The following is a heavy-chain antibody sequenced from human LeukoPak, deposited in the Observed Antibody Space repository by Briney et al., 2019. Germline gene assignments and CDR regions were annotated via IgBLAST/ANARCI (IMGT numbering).Heavy chain of an antibody. J-gene: IGHJ6*03. V-gene: IGHV4-34*01. CDR3: ARGGRYYYDSSGYGRGYYYYMDV. Sequence: PSETLSLTCAVYGGSFSGYYWSWIRQPPGKGLEWIGEINHSGSTNYNPFLKSRVTISVDTSKNQFSLKLSSVTAADTAVYYCARGGRYYYDSSGYGRGYYYYMDVWGKGTTVTVSS. CDR2: INHSGST. D-gene: IGHD3-22*01. CDR1: GGSFSGYY.